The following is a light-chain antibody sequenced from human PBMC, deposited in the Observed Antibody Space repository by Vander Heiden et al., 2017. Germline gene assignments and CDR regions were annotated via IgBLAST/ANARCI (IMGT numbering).Light chain of an antibody. CDR1: QTISSY. V-gene: IGKV1-39*01. CDR3: QQSYTTPLI. Sequence: DIQMTQSPSSLFSSVGDRVTITCRESQTISSYLNWYHQKPGKAPKLLIYAASSLQSGVPSRFSGSGSGTDFTLTIISLQPEDFATYYCQQSYTTPLIFGHGTKVDIK. J-gene: IGKJ3*01. CDR2: AAS.